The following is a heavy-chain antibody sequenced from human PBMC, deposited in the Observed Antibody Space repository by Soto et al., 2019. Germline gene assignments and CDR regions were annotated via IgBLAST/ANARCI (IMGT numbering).Heavy chain of an antibody. CDR2: IKGDGIST. V-gene: IGHV3-74*01. Sequence: EVQLVESGGGLVQSGGSLRLSCAASGFTFSSYWMHWVRQAPGKGLVWVSRIKGDGISTNYADSVKGRFTISRDNDNDTVFPQMTGLSADDAAVYYCARGAMGNYYNDYWGQGTLVTVSS. CDR3: ARGAMGNYYNDY. J-gene: IGHJ4*02. CDR1: GFTFSSYW. D-gene: IGHD3-10*01.